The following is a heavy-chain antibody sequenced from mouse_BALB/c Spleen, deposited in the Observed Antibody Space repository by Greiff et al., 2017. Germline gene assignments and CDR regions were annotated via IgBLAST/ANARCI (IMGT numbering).Heavy chain of an antibody. CDR1: GFTFSSYA. CDR2: ISSGGSYT. Sequence: EVMLVESGGGLVQPGGSRKLSCAASGFTFSSYAMSWVRQTPEKRLEWVATISSGGSYTYYPDSVKGRFTISRDNAKNTLYLQMSSLRSEDTAMYYCARAGSSYPYWYFDVWGAGTTVTVSS. CDR3: ARAGSSYPYWYFDV. V-gene: IGHV5-9-1*01. J-gene: IGHJ1*01. D-gene: IGHD1-1*01.